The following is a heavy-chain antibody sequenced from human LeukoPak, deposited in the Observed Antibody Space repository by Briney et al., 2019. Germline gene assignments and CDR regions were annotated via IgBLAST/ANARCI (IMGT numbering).Heavy chain of an antibody. CDR2: INYSGTT. CDR1: GGSINTYY. CDR3: ARDLVVWGSYRPYFDY. Sequence: SETLSLTCTVSGGSINTYYWSWIRQPPGKGLEWIGCINYSGTTNYNPSLKSRVTISVDTSKNQFSLKLSSVTAADTAVYYCARDLVVWGSYRPYFDYWGQGTLVTVSS. D-gene: IGHD3-16*02. V-gene: IGHV4-59*12. J-gene: IGHJ4*02.